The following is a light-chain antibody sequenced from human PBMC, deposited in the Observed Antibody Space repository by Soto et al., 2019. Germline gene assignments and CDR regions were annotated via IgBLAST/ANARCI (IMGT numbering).Light chain of an antibody. V-gene: IGLV1-40*01. CDR1: SSNIGAGYD. CDR3: QSYDSSLIGSV. J-gene: IGLJ2*01. CDR2: SNT. Sequence: QLVLTQPPSVSGAPGQRVTISCTGTSSNIGAGYDVHWYQQLPGIAPKLLIYSNTNRPSGVPDRFSGSKSGTSASLAITGLQTEDEADYYCQSYDSSLIGSVFGGGTKLTVL.